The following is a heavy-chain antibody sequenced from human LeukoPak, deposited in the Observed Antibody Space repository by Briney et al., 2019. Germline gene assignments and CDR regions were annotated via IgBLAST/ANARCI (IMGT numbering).Heavy chain of an antibody. CDR3: ARQWLVTYYYGMDV. CDR2: IYYSGST. D-gene: IGHD6-19*01. Sequence: SETLSLTCTVSGGSISSYYWSWIRQPPGKGLEWIGYIYYSGSTNYNPSLKSRVTISVDTSKNQFSLKLSSVTAADTAVYYCARQWLVTYYYGMDVWGQGTTVTVSS. V-gene: IGHV4-59*08. CDR1: GGSISSYY. J-gene: IGHJ6*02.